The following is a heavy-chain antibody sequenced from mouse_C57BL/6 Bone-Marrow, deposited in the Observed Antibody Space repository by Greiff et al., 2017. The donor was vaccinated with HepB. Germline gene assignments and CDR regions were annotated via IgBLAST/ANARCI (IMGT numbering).Heavy chain of an antibody. V-gene: IGHV1-19*01. CDR3: ARQFYYSNVPLAMDY. J-gene: IGHJ4*01. CDR1: GYTFTDYY. D-gene: IGHD2-5*01. CDR2: INPYNGGT. Sequence: VQLQQSGPVLVKPGASVKMSCKASGYTFTDYYMNWVKQSHGKSLEWIGVINPYNGGTSYNQKFKGKATLTVDKSSSTAYMELNSLTSEDSAVYYCARQFYYSNVPLAMDYWGQGTSVTVSA.